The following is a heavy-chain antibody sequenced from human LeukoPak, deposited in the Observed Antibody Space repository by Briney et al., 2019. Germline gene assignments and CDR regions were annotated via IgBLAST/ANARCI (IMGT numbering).Heavy chain of an antibody. CDR2: IYHSGST. J-gene: IGHJ4*02. CDR1: GGSISSYY. V-gene: IGHV4-38-2*02. Sequence: SETLSLTCTVSGGSISSYYWGWIWQPPGKGLEWIGSIYHSGSTYYNPSLKSRVTISVDTSKNQFSLKLSSVTAADTAVYYCAATGLYYYDSSGYTDYWGQGTLVTVSS. D-gene: IGHD3-22*01. CDR3: AATGLYYYDSSGYTDY.